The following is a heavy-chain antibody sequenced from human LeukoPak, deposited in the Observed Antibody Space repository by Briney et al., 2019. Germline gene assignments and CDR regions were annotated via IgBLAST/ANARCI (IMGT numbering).Heavy chain of an antibody. Sequence: PGGSLRLSCAASGFVFRAYAMTWVRQAPGKGLEWVSAISGTGYSTYYADSVKGRFTISRHNSENTLYLQLNSLRADDTAVYFCAKAGGFTYGLDPFDVWGQGTMVTVSS. CDR1: GFVFRAYA. D-gene: IGHD3-10*01. CDR2: ISGTGYST. J-gene: IGHJ3*01. V-gene: IGHV3-23*01. CDR3: AKAGGFTYGLDPFDV.